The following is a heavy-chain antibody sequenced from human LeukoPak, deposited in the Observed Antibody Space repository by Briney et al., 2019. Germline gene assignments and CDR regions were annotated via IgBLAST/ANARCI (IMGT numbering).Heavy chain of an antibody. CDR2: ISSSSSYI. V-gene: IGHV3-21*01. Sequence: PGGSLRLSCAASGFTFSSYSMNWVRQAPGKGLEWVSSISSSSSYIYYADSVKGRFTISRDNAKNSLYLQMNSLRAEDTAVYYCARSTYYDFWSGHNWFDPWGQGTLVTVSS. D-gene: IGHD3-3*01. J-gene: IGHJ5*02. CDR3: ARSTYYDFWSGHNWFDP. CDR1: GFTFSSYS.